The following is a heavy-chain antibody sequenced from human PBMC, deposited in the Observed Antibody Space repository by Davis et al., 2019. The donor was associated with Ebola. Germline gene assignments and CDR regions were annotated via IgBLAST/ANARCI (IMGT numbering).Heavy chain of an antibody. CDR1: GFRFSAYY. D-gene: IGHD5-24*01. CDR3: ARGPRKMATTNFDY. V-gene: IGHV3-11*06. Sequence: PGGSLRLSCPASGFRFSAYYMSWIRQAPGKGLEWVSYISISSGFTNYAASVKGRFTISRDNAKNSLYLQMTSLRAEDTAVYYCARGPRKMATTNFDYWGQGTLVTVSS. CDR2: ISISSGFT. J-gene: IGHJ4*02.